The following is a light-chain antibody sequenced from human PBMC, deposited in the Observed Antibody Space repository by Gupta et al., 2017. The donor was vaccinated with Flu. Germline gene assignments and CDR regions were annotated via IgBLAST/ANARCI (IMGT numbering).Light chain of an antibody. CDR3: CSYAGSGTYYV. CDR2: EGS. J-gene: IGLJ1*01. CDR1: SSEVGSYNL. Sequence: SSEVGSYNLVSWYQQYPGKAPKLMIYEGSKRPSGVSNRFSGSKSGNTASLTISGLQADDEADYYGCSYAGSGTYYVFGTGTKVTVL. V-gene: IGLV2-23*01.